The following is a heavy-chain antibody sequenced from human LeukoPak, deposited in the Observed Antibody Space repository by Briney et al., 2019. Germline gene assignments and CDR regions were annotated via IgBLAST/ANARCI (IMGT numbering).Heavy chain of an antibody. CDR2: ISSSSSYI. D-gene: IGHD3-10*01. CDR1: GFTFSGYS. CDR3: ARDRWGVFDY. J-gene: IGHJ4*02. V-gene: IGHV3-21*01. Sequence: GGSLRLSCAASGFTFSGYSMNWVRQAPGKGLEWVSSISSSSSYIYYADSVKGRFTISRDNAKNSLYLQMNSLRAEDTAVYYCARDRWGVFDYWGQGTLVTVSS.